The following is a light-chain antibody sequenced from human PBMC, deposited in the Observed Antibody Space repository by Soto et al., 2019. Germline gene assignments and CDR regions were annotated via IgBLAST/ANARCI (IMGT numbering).Light chain of an antibody. CDR2: GAS. V-gene: IGKV3-15*01. CDR3: QQYNKWPRT. CDR1: QSVSSK. Sequence: EIVMTQSPATLSVSPGERATLSCTASQSVSSKLAWYQQKAGQAPRLLIYGASTRATGIPVRFSGSGSGTEFTLTISSPQSEDFAVYHCQQYNKWPRTFGQGTKV. J-gene: IGKJ1*01.